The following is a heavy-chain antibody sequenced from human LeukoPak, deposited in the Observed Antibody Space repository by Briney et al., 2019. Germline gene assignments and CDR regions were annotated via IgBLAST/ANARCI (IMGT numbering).Heavy chain of an antibody. CDR3: ATDYGDYEPIDF. Sequence: PGRSLRLSCTASGGTLSNYAMHWVRRPPGSGLEGVAVISFDGTNKYYGDSVEGRFSVSRDNSKNTLYLQMNSLRPDDTAMYYCATDYGDYEPIDFWGQGTLVTVSS. V-gene: IGHV3-30*04. J-gene: IGHJ4*02. CDR1: GGTLSNYA. CDR2: ISFDGTNK. D-gene: IGHD4-17*01.